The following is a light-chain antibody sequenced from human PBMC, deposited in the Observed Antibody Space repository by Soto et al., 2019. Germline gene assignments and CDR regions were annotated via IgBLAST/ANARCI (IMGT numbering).Light chain of an antibody. CDR2: GAS. CDR1: QSVSSSY. V-gene: IGKV3-20*01. J-gene: IGKJ2*01. Sequence: EIVLTQSPGTLSLSPGERATLSCRASQSVSSSYLAWYQQKPGQAPRLLIYGASSRATGIPDRFSGSGSGTDFTLTIIRLEPEDFAVYYCQQYGSSTYTFGQGTKLAIK. CDR3: QQYGSSTYT.